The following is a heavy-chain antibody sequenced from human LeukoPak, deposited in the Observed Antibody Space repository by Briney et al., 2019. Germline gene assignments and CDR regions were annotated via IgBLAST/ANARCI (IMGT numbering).Heavy chain of an antibody. V-gene: IGHV3-30*04. J-gene: IGHJ4*02. CDR3: ARDSVVEGAFDY. D-gene: IGHD2-15*01. CDR1: GFTFSSYA. Sequence: GGSLRLSCAASGFTFSSYAMHWVRQAPGKGLEWVAVISYDGSNKYYADSVKGRFTISRDNSKNTLYLQMNSLRAEDTAVYYCARDSVVEGAFDYWGQGTLVTVSS. CDR2: ISYDGSNK.